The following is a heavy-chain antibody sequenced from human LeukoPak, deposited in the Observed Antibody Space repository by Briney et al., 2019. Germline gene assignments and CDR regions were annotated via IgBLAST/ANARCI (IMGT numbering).Heavy chain of an antibody. D-gene: IGHD6-13*01. CDR3: ARDLMGIAYRGAFYY. CDR2: ISGSGGST. Sequence: GGSLRLSCAASGFTFSSYSMSWVRQAPGKGLEWVSAISGSGGSTYYADSVKGRFTISRDNSKNTLYLQMNSLRAEDTAVYYCARDLMGIAYRGAFYYWGQGTLVTVSS. V-gene: IGHV3-23*01. CDR1: GFTFSSYS. J-gene: IGHJ4*02.